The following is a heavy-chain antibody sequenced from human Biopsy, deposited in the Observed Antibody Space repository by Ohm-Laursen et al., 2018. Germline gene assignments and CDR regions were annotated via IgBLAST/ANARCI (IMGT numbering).Heavy chain of an antibody. CDR3: ARGYAGLYEAFDF. J-gene: IGHJ3*01. V-gene: IGHV4-59*01. CDR2: IYYTGHT. D-gene: IGHD5-18*01. CDR1: GGSIKGYY. Sequence: SQTLSLTCTVSGGSIKGYYWNWIRQSPGKGLEWIGFIYYTGHTNYNPSLKSRATISVDTSKNQFSLKVISVTAADTAVYYCARGYAGLYEAFDFWGQGTVVTVAS.